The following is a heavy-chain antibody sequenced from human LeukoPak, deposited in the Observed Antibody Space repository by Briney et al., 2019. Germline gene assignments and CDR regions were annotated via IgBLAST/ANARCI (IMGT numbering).Heavy chain of an antibody. V-gene: IGHV1-18*01. J-gene: IGHJ4*02. CDR3: ARQGYSGHSQGAADY. CDR2: ISVYKGNT. Sequence: ASVKVSCKASGYTFTSYAMNWVRQAPGQGLEWMGWISVYKGNTNYAQKFQGRGTMTTDTATGTAHMALRSLRSDDTAVYYCARQGYSGHSQGAADYWGQGTLVTVS. CDR1: GYTFTSYA. D-gene: IGHD4-23*01.